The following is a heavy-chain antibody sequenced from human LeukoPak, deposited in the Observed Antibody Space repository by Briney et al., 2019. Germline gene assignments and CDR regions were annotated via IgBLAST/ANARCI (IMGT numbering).Heavy chain of an antibody. V-gene: IGHV3-49*04. CDR1: GFTFGDYA. CDR3: TSTYIYDSSGYYYVPRDGQFDY. J-gene: IGHJ4*02. CDR2: IRSKAYGGTT. Sequence: GGSLRLSCTASGFTFGDYAMSWVRQAPGKGLEWVGFIRSKAYGGTTEYAASVKGRFTISRDDSKSIAYLQMNSLKTEDTAVYYCTSTYIYDSSGYYYVPRDGQFDYWGQGTLVTVSS. D-gene: IGHD3-22*01.